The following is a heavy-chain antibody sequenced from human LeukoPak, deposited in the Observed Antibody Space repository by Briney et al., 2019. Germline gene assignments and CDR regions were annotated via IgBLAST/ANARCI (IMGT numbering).Heavy chain of an antibody. Sequence: PGGSLRLSCTVSGGSISSYYWSWIRQPPGKGLEWIGYIYYSGSTNYNPSLKSRVTISVDTSKNQFSLKLSSVTAADTAVYYCARGITMIVVVDWGQGTLVTVSS. CDR1: GGSISSYY. CDR3: ARGITMIVVVD. CDR2: IYYSGST. D-gene: IGHD3-22*01. V-gene: IGHV4-59*01. J-gene: IGHJ4*02.